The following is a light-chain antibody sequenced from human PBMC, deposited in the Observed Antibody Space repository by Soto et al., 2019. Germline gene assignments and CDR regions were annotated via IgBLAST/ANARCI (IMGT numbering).Light chain of an antibody. Sequence: QSVLTQPPSVSAAPGQKVTICCSGSSSNIGNNYVSWYQQLPGTAPKLLIYDNNKRPSGIPDRFSGSKSGTSATLGITGLQTGDEADYYCGTWDSSLSAVFGGGTKLTVL. V-gene: IGLV1-51*01. CDR2: DNN. CDR3: GTWDSSLSAV. J-gene: IGLJ2*01. CDR1: SSNIGNNY.